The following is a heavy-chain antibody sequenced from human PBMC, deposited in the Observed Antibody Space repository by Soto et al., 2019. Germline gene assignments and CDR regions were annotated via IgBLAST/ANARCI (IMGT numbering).Heavy chain of an antibody. Sequence: EVQLLESGGGLVQPEGSLSLSCAASGFSFSTYAMSWVRQAPGKGLEWVSGFSGSGGTTYYADSVKGRFTSSRDNSKKTRYRQVNSLITEDTAVYYCAKDQAAAGTISRYFQHWGQGTLVTVSS. CDR3: AKDQAAAGTISRYFQH. D-gene: IGHD6-13*01. CDR2: FSGSGGTT. V-gene: IGHV3-23*01. CDR1: GFSFSTYA. J-gene: IGHJ1*01.